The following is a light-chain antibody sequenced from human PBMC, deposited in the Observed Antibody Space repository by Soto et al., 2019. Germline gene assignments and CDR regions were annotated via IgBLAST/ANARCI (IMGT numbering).Light chain of an antibody. CDR1: QSISSW. Sequence: DIQMTQSTSTLSASIGDRVTITCRASQSISSWLAWYQQKPGKVPKLLIYRASTLESGVPSRFSGSGSGTEFTLTINSLQPDDFATYYCQHYNSEGTFGQGTKVEIK. J-gene: IGKJ1*01. CDR2: RAS. V-gene: IGKV1-5*03. CDR3: QHYNSEGT.